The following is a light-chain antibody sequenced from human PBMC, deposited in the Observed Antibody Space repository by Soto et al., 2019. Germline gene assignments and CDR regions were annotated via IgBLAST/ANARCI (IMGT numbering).Light chain of an antibody. V-gene: IGKV1-39*01. CDR2: AAS. CDR3: QQSYTTPYT. J-gene: IGKJ2*01. CDR1: QSISNF. Sequence: DIQMTQSPSSLSASVGDRVTITCRASQSISNFLNWYQKKPGKAPELLIYAASSLPSGVPSRFSGSGSGTNVTLNISSLQPEDFATYSCQQSYTTPYTFGQGTKLEIK.